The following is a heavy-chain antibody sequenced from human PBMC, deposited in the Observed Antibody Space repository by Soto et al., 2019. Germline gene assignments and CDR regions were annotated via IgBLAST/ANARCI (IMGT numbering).Heavy chain of an antibody. J-gene: IGHJ4*02. V-gene: IGHV3-23*01. Sequence: PGGSLRLSCAASGFTFSSYAMSWGRQAPGKGLEWVSAISGSGGSTYYADSVKGRFTISRDNSKNTLYLQMNSLRAEDTAVYYCAKGESRGYNFSHLFDYWGQGTLVTVSS. CDR2: ISGSGGST. CDR3: AKGESRGYNFSHLFDY. CDR1: GFTFSSYA. D-gene: IGHD5-12*01.